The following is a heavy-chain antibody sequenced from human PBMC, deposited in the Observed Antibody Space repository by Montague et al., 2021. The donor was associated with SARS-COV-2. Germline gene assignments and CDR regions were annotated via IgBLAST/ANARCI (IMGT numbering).Heavy chain of an antibody. CDR2: IYYSGST. CDR3: ERKASRGITIFGVVTASYYFYC. Sequence: SETLSLACTVSGDSISSSSYFWGWIRQPPGKGLEWIGCIYYSGSTYYNPSLRSRVTISVDTSKNQFSLKLSSVTAADTAVYYCERKASRGITIFGVVTASYYFYCWGQGTLVTASS. V-gene: IGHV4-39*01. D-gene: IGHD3-3*01. CDR1: GDSISSSSYF. J-gene: IGHJ4*02.